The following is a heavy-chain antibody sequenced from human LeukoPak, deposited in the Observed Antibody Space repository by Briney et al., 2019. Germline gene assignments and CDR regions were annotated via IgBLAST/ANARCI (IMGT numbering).Heavy chain of an antibody. V-gene: IGHV4-4*07. CDR2: IYTSGST. J-gene: IGHJ4*02. CDR1: GGSISSYY. CDR3: ARSTFSSNWNL. Sequence: PSETLSLTCTVSGGSISSYYWSWIRQPAGKGLEWIGRIYTSGSTNYNPSLKSRVTMSVDTSENQFSLRLSSVTAADTAVYYCARSTFSSNWNLWGQGTLVTVSS. D-gene: IGHD6-13*01.